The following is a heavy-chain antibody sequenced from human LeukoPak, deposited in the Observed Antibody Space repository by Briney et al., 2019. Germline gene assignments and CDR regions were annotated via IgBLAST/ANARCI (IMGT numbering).Heavy chain of an antibody. CDR1: GGSFSGYY. CDR2: INHSGST. Sequence: PSETLSLTCAVYGGSFSGYYWSWIRQPPGKGLEWIGEINHSGSTNYNPSLKSRVTISVDTSKNQFSLKLSSVTAADTAVYYCARGPFVRWLQLDRYFDLWGRGTLVTVSS. V-gene: IGHV4-34*01. D-gene: IGHD5-24*01. J-gene: IGHJ2*01. CDR3: ARGPFVRWLQLDRYFDL.